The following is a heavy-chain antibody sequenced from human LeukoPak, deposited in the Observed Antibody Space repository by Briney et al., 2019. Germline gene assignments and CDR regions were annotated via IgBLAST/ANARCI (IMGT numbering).Heavy chain of an antibody. CDR1: GGSISSYY. V-gene: IGHV4-59*08. D-gene: IGHD6-19*01. J-gene: IGHJ4*02. CDR3: ARYNGIAVAGTSFDY. Sequence: SETLSLTCTVSGGSISSYYWSWIRQPPGKGLEWIGYIYYSGSTNYNPSLKSRVTISVDTSKNQFSLKLSFVTAADTAVYYCARYNGIAVAGTSFDYWGQGTLVTVSS. CDR2: IYYSGST.